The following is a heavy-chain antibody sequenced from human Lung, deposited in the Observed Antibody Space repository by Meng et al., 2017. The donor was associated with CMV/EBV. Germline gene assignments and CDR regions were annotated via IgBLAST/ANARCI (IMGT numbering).Heavy chain of an antibody. J-gene: IGHJ4*02. CDR3: ARSGWWPGSYRLRVSLPFDY. CDR2: IIPIFGTA. D-gene: IGHD1-26*01. V-gene: IGHV1-69*05. CDR1: GGTFSSYA. Sequence: SXXVSXKASGGTFSSYAISWVRQAPGQGLEWMGGIIPIFGTANYAQKFQGRVTITTDESTSTAYMELSSLRSEDTAVYYCARSGWWPGSYRLRVSLPFDYWXKGTLVTVSS.